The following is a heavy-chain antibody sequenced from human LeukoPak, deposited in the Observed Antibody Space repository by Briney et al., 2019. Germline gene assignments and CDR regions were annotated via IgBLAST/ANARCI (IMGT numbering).Heavy chain of an antibody. CDR2: ISYDGSSK. Sequence: GGSLRLSCAASGFTFSSFGMHWVRQAPGKGLEWVAGISYDGSSKYYADSVKGRFTISRDNSKNTLFLQMDSLRAEDTAIYYCAKDRSDSSSWYAGSHWGQGTLVTVSS. CDR1: GFTFSSFG. J-gene: IGHJ4*02. V-gene: IGHV3-30*18. D-gene: IGHD6-13*01. CDR3: AKDRSDSSSWYAGSH.